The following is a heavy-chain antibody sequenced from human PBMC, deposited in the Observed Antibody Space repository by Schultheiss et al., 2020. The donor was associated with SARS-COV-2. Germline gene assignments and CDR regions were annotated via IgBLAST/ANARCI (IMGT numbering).Heavy chain of an antibody. CDR3: ARDWCSGGNCRYYFDY. V-gene: IGHV3-21*01. CDR2: ISSSSSYI. CDR1: GFTFSSYW. J-gene: IGHJ4*02. Sequence: GGSLRLSCAASGFTFSSYWMNWVRQAPGKGLEWVSSISSSSSYIYYTDSVKGRFTISRDNAKNSLYLQMNSLRAEDTAVYYCARDWCSGGNCRYYFDYWGQGTLVTGSS. D-gene: IGHD2-15*01.